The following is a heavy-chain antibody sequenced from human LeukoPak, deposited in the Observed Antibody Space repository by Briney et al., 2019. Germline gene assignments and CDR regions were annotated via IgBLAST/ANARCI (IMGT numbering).Heavy chain of an antibody. J-gene: IGHJ6*03. CDR3: ASTPKVPAAINYCYYMDV. CDR2: IIPIFGTA. D-gene: IGHD2-2*02. V-gene: IGHV1-69*05. Sequence: ASVKVSCKASGGTFSSYAISWVRQAPGQGLEWMGGIIPIFGTANYAQKFQGRVTITTDESTSTAYMELSSLRSEDTAVYYCASTPKVPAAINYCYYMDVWGKGTTVTVSS. CDR1: GGTFSSYA.